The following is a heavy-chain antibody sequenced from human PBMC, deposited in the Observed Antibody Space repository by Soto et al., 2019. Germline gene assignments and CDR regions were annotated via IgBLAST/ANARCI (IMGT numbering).Heavy chain of an antibody. J-gene: IGHJ6*02. CDR2: INPSGGST. CDR3: ARGVLAARPYYYYYYGMDV. Sequence: GASVKVSCKASGYTFTNYYMHWVRQAPGQGLEWMGIINPSGGSTSYAQKFQGRVTMTRDTSTSTVYMELSSLRSEDAAVYYCARGVLAARPYYYYYYGMDVWGQGTTVTVSS. CDR1: GYTFTNYY. V-gene: IGHV1-46*01. D-gene: IGHD6-6*01.